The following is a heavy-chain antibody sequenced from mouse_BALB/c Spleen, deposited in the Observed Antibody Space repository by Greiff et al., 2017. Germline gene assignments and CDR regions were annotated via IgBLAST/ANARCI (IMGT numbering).Heavy chain of an antibody. D-gene: IGHD2-1*01. CDR1: GYTFTSYY. CDR3: TRYYGSSYYYAMDY. V-gene: IGHV1S81*02. CDR2: INPSNGGT. Sequence: VQLQQSGAELVKPGASVKLSCKASGYTFTSYYMYWVKQRPGQGLEWIGEINPSNGGTKFNEKFKSKATLTVDKSSSTAYMQLSSLTSEDSAVYYCTRYYGSSYYYAMDYWGQGTSVTVSS. J-gene: IGHJ4*01.